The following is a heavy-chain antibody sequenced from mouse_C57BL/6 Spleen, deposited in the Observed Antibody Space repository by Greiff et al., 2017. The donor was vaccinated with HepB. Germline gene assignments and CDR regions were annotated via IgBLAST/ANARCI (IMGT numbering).Heavy chain of an antibody. V-gene: IGHV1-69*01. CDR1: GYTFTSYW. CDR3: ARGGTTVVATKTMDY. J-gene: IGHJ4*01. CDR2: IDPSDSYT. D-gene: IGHD1-1*01. Sequence: VQLQQSGAELVMPGASVKLSCKASGYTFTSYWMHWVKQRPGQGLEWIGEIDPSDSYTNYNQTFKGKSTLTVDKSSSTAYMQLSSLTSEDSAVYYCARGGTTVVATKTMDYWGQGTSVTVSS.